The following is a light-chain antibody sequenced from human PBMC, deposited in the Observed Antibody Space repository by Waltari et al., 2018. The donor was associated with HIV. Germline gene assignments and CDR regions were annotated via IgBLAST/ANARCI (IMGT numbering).Light chain of an antibody. V-gene: IGLV2-8*01. J-gene: IGLJ2*01. CDR2: EVF. CDR3: ASYAGRNTLV. CDR1: ASDVGAYNY. Sequence: QSALTQPPSASGSPGQSVTISCTGKASDVGAYNYVSGYQQHPGKPPKLRIYEVFKRPAGVPDRFSGSKSGNTASLTVSGLQAEDEANYYCASYAGRNTLVFGGGTKLTVL.